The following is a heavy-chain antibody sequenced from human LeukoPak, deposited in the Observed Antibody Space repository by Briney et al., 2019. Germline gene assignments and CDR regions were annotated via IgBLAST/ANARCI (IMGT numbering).Heavy chain of an antibody. J-gene: IGHJ5*02. Sequence: SQTLSLTCTVSGGAISSGGYFWTWIRQHPGKGPEWIGNIYFDGSTNYNPSLKSRVIISVDISNNQFSLRLYSVTAADTAVYYCAREGQLVDFDPWGQGTLVTVSS. CDR2: IYFDGST. CDR1: GGAISSGGYF. D-gene: IGHD6-13*01. V-gene: IGHV4-31*03. CDR3: AREGQLVDFDP.